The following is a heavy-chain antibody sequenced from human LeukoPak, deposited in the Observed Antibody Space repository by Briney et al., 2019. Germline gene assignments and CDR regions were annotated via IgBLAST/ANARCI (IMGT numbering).Heavy chain of an antibody. CDR2: IYTREST. Sequence: PSETLSLTCTVSGGSISSGSNYWSWIRQPAGKGLEWIGRIYTRESTYYNPSLKSRVTISVDTSKNQFSLRLSSVTAADTAVYFCARENLVTYYMDVWGKGTTVTVSS. D-gene: IGHD3-9*01. J-gene: IGHJ6*03. CDR1: GGSISSGSNY. V-gene: IGHV4-61*02. CDR3: ARENLVTYYMDV.